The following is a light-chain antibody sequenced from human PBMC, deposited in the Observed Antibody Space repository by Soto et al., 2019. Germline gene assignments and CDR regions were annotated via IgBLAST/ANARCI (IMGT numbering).Light chain of an antibody. V-gene: IGKV3-11*01. CDR2: DTS. CDR1: RSVSNY. CDR3: HQRINWPPFT. J-gene: IGKJ3*01. Sequence: EIVLTQSPATLSLSPGESATLSCRASRSVSNYLAWYQQKPGQAPRLLIYDTSNRATGIPARFSGSGSGTDFTLTISSLEPEDVAVYYCHQRINWPPFTFGPGTKVDI.